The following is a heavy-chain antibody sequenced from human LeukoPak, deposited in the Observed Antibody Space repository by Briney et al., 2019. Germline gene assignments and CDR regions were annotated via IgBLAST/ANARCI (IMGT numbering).Heavy chain of an antibody. CDR3: ATTSEYYFDY. D-gene: IGHD1-14*01. J-gene: IGHJ4*02. CDR2: ISGSGGST. CDR1: GVIFSSYA. V-gene: IGHV3-23*01. Sequence: GGSLRLSCAASGVIFSSYAMSWVRQAPGKGLEWVSAISGSGGSTYYADSVKGRFTISRDNSKNTLYLQMNSPRAEDTAVYYCATTSEYYFDYWGQGTLVTVSS.